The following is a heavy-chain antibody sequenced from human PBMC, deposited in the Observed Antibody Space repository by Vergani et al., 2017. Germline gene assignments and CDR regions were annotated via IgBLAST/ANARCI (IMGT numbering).Heavy chain of an antibody. Sequence: QLQLQESGPGLVKPSETLSPTCTVSGGSITYGAFYWGWIRQSPEKGLEWIGSLYASGSTYYSPSLKSRVAISIDTSKNHFSLRLSSVTAADTAVYYCARHLRGYSYGVFDYWGQGREVIVSS. J-gene: IGHJ4*02. CDR3: ARHLRGYSYGVFDY. CDR2: LYASGST. D-gene: IGHD5-18*01. CDR1: GGSITYGAFY. V-gene: IGHV4-39*01.